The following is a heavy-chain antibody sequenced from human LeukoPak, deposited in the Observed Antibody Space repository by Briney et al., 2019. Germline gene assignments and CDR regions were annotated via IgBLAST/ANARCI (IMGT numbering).Heavy chain of an antibody. J-gene: IGHJ4*02. V-gene: IGHV1-69*04. CDR3: AREGYYDSSGNCF. CDR1: GGTFSSYA. Sequence: SVKVSCKASGGTFSSYAISWVRQAPGQGLEWMGRIIPILGIANYAQKFQGRVTITADKSTSTAYMELSSLRPEDTAVYYCAREGYYDSSGNCFWGQGTLVTVSS. D-gene: IGHD3-22*01. CDR2: IIPILGIA.